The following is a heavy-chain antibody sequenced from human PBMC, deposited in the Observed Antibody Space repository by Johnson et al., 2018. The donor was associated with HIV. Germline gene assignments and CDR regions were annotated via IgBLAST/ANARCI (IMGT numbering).Heavy chain of an antibody. Sequence: QAQLVESGGGLIQPGGSLRLSCAASGFTVSSNYMSWVRQAPGKGLEWVSYISSSGSTIYYADSVKGRFTISRDNAKNSLYLQLNILRSEDTAVYYCSRAIRYYGSGTLLGGAFDIWGQGTMVTVSS. CDR2: ISSSGSTI. V-gene: IGHV3-11*04. D-gene: IGHD3-10*01. J-gene: IGHJ3*02. CDR3: SRAIRYYGSGTLLGGAFDI. CDR1: GFTVSSNY.